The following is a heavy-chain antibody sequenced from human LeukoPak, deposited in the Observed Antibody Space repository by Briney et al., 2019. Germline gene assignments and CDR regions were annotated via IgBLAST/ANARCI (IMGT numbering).Heavy chain of an antibody. J-gene: IGHJ1*01. Sequence: SETLSLTCTVSGGSISTYYWSWIRQPPGKGLEGIGYIYYSGTTNYNPSLKSRVTISVDTSKNQFSLRLRSVTAAGTGVYYCARSLGTYYYGISGFVYFQPWGQGNLVTVSS. CDR3: ARSLGTYYYGISGFVYFQP. CDR1: GGSISTYY. V-gene: IGHV4-59*01. D-gene: IGHD3-22*01. CDR2: IYYSGTT.